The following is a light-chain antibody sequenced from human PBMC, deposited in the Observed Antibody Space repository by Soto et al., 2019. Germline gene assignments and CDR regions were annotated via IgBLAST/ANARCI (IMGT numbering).Light chain of an antibody. CDR2: GAS. Sequence: EIVMTQSPATLSVSPGERATLSFRASQSVSSNLAWYQQKPGQAPRLLIYGASTRATGIPARFSGSGSGTEFTLTISSLQSEDFEVYYCQQYNNWPPWTFGQGTKVEIK. V-gene: IGKV3-15*01. J-gene: IGKJ1*01. CDR1: QSVSSN. CDR3: QQYNNWPPWT.